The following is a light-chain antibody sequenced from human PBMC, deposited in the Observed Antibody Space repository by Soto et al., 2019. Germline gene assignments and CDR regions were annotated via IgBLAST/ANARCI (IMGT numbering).Light chain of an antibody. Sequence: QLVLTQASSASASLGSSVKLTCTLSSGHSSYIIAWHQQQPGKAPRYLMKLEGSGSYNKGSGVPDRFSGSSSGADRYLTIPNLQSGDGAYYYWETWDRNTLVVFGGGTKVTVL. CDR1: SGHSSYI. CDR3: ETWDRNTLVV. J-gene: IGLJ2*01. V-gene: IGLV4-60*03. CDR2: LEGSGSY.